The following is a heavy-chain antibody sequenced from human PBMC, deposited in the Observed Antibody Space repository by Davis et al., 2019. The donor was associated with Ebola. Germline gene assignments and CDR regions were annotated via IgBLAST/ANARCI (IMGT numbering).Heavy chain of an antibody. V-gene: IGHV3-7*03. J-gene: IGHJ4*02. CDR1: GFTFDDYT. Sequence: PGGSLRLSCAASGFTFDDYTIHWVRQAPGKGLEWVANIKQDGSEKYYVDSVKGRFTISRDNAKSSLYLQMNSLRAEDTAVYYCARDSYDFWSGYGYWGQGTLVTLSS. CDR2: IKQDGSEK. D-gene: IGHD3-3*01. CDR3: ARDSYDFWSGYGY.